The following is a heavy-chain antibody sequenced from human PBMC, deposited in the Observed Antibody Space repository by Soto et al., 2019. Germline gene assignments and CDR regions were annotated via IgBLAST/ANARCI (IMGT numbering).Heavy chain of an antibody. CDR3: ENWF. V-gene: IGHV3-15*01. CDR1: GFTFSKAW. Sequence: PGGSLRLSCAASGFTFSKAWMSWVRQAPGKGLEWVGLIKSKTDGETTDYAAPVKGRFSISRDDSKNTLYLQMNSLKTEDTELSFRENWF. CDR2: IKSKTDGETT. D-gene: IGHD3-10*01. J-gene: IGHJ5*01.